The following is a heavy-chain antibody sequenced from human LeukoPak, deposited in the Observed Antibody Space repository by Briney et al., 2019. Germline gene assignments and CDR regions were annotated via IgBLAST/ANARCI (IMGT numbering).Heavy chain of an antibody. Sequence: GGSLRLSCAASGFTFSSYAMSWVRQAPGKGLEWVSAISGSGGSTYYADSMKGRFTISRDNSKNTLYLQMNSLRAEDTAVYYCAKAPRGTYCSGGSCSTYNDYWGQGTLVTVSS. J-gene: IGHJ4*02. CDR3: AKAPRGTYCSGGSCSTYNDY. CDR2: ISGSGGST. V-gene: IGHV3-23*01. D-gene: IGHD2-15*01. CDR1: GFTFSSYA.